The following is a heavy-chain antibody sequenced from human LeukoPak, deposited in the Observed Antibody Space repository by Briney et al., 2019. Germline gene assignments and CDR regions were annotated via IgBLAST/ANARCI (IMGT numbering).Heavy chain of an antibody. CDR1: GGSISSTSYY. CDR2: IYHSGST. CDR3: ARDLPTGTRAFDI. Sequence: SETLSLTCSVSGGSISSTSYYWGWIRQPPGKGLEWIGSIYHSGSTNYNPSLKSRVTISVDKSKNQFSLKLSSVTAADTAVYYCARDLPTGTRAFDIWGQGTMVTVSS. D-gene: IGHD1-7*01. V-gene: IGHV4-39*07. J-gene: IGHJ3*02.